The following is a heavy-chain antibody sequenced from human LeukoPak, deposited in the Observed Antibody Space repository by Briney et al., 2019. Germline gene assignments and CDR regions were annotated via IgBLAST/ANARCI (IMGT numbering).Heavy chain of an antibody. J-gene: IGHJ6*03. D-gene: IGHD2-2*01. Sequence: PSETLSLTCTVSGGSISSSSYSWGWIRQPPGKGLEWIGSIYYSGSTYYNPSLKSRVTISVDTSRNQFSLKLSSVTAADTAVYYCARLDHCSSTSCGNDYYYYYMDVWGKGTTVTVSS. CDR2: IYYSGST. V-gene: IGHV4-39*01. CDR1: GGSISSSSYS. CDR3: ARLDHCSSTSCGNDYYYYYMDV.